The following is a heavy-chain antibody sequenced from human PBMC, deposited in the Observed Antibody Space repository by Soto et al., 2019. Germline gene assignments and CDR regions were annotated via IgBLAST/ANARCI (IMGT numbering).Heavy chain of an antibody. D-gene: IGHD2-8*01. CDR2: MNPNSGNT. CDR1: GYTFTSYD. Sequence: ASVKVSCKASGYTFTSYDINWVRQATGQGLEWMGWMNPNSGNTGYAQKFQGRVTMTRNTSISTAYMELSSLRSEDTAVYYCARGGYCTNGVCYNIGSYYYYMDVWGKGTTVTVSS. CDR3: ARGGYCTNGVCYNIGSYYYYMDV. V-gene: IGHV1-8*01. J-gene: IGHJ6*03.